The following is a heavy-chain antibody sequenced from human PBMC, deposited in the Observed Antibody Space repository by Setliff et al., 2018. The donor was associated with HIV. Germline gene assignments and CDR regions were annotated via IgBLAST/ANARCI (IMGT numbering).Heavy chain of an antibody. CDR2: LYGTGGT. V-gene: IGHV3-53*01. Sequence: GGSLRLSCAASGFTVSSNYMNWVRQAPGKGLEWVSILYGTGGTYYANSVKGRFTISRDNAKNSLYLQMSSLRAEDTAVYYCARDHEDSGWYVESVDYWGQGTLVTVSS. CDR3: ARDHEDSGWYVESVDY. D-gene: IGHD6-19*01. J-gene: IGHJ4*02. CDR1: GFTVSSNY.